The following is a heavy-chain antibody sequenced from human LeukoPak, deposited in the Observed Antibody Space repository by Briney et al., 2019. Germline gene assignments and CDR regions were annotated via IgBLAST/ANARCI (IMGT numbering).Heavy chain of an antibody. CDR3: TSWGDTTAEYFQR. D-gene: IGHD2-21*02. Sequence: GGSLRLSCVVSGFTFNRCWMNWVRQAPGKGLEWVAHINPDGRDTYYVDSVKGRFTISRDNAQNLMYLQMNSLRVEDTAVYYCTSWGDTTAEYFQRWGQGTLVTVSS. V-gene: IGHV3-7*01. J-gene: IGHJ1*01. CDR2: INPDGRDT. CDR1: GFTFNRCW.